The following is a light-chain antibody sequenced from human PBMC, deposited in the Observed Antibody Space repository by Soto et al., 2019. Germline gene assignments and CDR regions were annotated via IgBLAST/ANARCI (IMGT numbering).Light chain of an antibody. CDR2: DAS. V-gene: IGKV3-11*01. CDR3: QQRSNWPT. CDR1: QSVSSY. J-gene: IGKJ4*01. Sequence: EIVLTQSPATLSLSPGERATLSCRASQSVSSYLAWYQQKPGQAPRLLIYDASNRATGIPARFSGSGSGTDFXLTXSSXXXEDFAVYYCQQRSNWPTFGGGTKVEIK.